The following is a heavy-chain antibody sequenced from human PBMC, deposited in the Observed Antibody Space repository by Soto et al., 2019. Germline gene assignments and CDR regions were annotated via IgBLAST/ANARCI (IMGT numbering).Heavy chain of an antibody. CDR1: GGTFTTDT. CDR3: AREESSDNMETVPFYYLVV. CDR2: IIPILGTG. D-gene: IGHD3-10*01. V-gene: IGHV1-69*08. J-gene: IGHJ6*03. Sequence: QVQLVQSGPEVKKSGSSVKVSCKLSGGTFTTDTISWLRRAPGQGLEWMGRIIPILGTGYYAQKFQGRVTITEDQHRHIEYKELSSLTSEDTDVYYLAREESSDNMETVPFYYLVVFGNGTTVTVSS.